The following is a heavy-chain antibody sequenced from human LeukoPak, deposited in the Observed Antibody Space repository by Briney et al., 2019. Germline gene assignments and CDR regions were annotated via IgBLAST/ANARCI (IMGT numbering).Heavy chain of an antibody. V-gene: IGHV3-30*18. CDR3: AKEKTTVPVGWGMDV. Sequence: PGRSLRLSCAASGFTFSSYGMHWVRQAPGKGLEWVAVISYDGSNKYYADSVKGRFTISRDNSKNTLYLQMNSLRAEDTAVYYCAKEKTTVPVGWGMDVWGQGTTVTVSS. CDR2: ISYDGSNK. J-gene: IGHJ6*02. CDR1: GFTFSSYG. D-gene: IGHD4-17*01.